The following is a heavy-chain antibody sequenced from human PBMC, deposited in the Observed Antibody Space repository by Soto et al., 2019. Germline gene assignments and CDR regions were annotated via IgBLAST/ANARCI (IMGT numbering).Heavy chain of an antibody. CDR3: QAEDGIRDVRSVSAFLLNRSSDL. V-gene: IGHV4-59*12. Sequence: KGLEWIGYIYCSGSTNYNPCVKSRVTISVDRSKNQFSLKLSSVTAADTSVFFFQAEDGIRDVRSVSAFLLNRSSDL. J-gene: IGHJ2*01. D-gene: IGHD3-10*02. CDR2: IYCSGST.